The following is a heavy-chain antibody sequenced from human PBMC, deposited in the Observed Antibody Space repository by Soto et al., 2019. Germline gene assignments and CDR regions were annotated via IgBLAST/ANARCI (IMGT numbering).Heavy chain of an antibody. Sequence: GGSLRLSCAASGFTFSSYAMSWVRQAPGKGLEWVSAISGSGGSTYYADSVKGRFTISRDKSKNTLYLQMNSLRAVDAAVCYCAKDDNWNGLRLIGLGVFDIWGQGTMVTVSS. J-gene: IGHJ3*02. V-gene: IGHV3-23*01. CDR1: GFTFSSYA. D-gene: IGHD1-20*01. CDR3: AKDDNWNGLRLIGLGVFDI. CDR2: ISGSGGST.